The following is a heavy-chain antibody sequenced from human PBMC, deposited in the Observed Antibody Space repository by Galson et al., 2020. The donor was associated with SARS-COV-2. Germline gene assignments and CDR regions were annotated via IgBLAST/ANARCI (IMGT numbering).Heavy chain of an antibody. J-gene: IGHJ4*02. Sequence: GESLKISCVASGFTFRDYWMSWVRQIPGKGLEWVANIKQDDSEIYYLDSVKGRFTISRDNYKNSLYLQMNSLRPEDTAVYYCARDYMYLTLPDYWGQGTLVTVTS. CDR1: GFTFRDYW. CDR2: IKQDDSEI. D-gene: IGHD3-9*01. V-gene: IGHV3-7*03. CDR3: ARDYMYLTLPDY.